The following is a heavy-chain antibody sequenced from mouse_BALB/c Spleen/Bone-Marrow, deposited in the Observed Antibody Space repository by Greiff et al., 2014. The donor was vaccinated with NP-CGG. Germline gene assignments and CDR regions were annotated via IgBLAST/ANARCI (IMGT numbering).Heavy chain of an antibody. D-gene: IGHD1-1*01. J-gene: IGHJ2*01. CDR1: GFTFSSFG. CDR3: ARSGSSSGYFDY. V-gene: IGHV5-17*02. CDR2: ISSGSSTI. Sequence: EVNLVESGGGLVQPGGSRKLSCAASGFTFSSFGMHWVRQAPEKGLEWVAYISSGSSTIYYADTVMGRFTISRDNPKNTLFLQMTSLRSEDTAMYYCARSGSSSGYFDYWGQGTTLTVPS.